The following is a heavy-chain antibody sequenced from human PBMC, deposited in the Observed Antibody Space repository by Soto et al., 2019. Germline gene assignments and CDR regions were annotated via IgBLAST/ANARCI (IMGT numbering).Heavy chain of an antibody. D-gene: IGHD3-16*01. Sequence: PSETLSLTCAVYGGSFSGYYWSWIRQPPGKGLEWIGEINHSRSTNYNPSLKGRVTISVDTSKNQFSLKLSSVTAADTAVYYCARAKIRGGYYYYYYMDVWGKGTTVTVSS. V-gene: IGHV4-34*01. CDR2: INHSRST. CDR3: ARAKIRGGYYYYYYMDV. J-gene: IGHJ6*03. CDR1: GGSFSGYY.